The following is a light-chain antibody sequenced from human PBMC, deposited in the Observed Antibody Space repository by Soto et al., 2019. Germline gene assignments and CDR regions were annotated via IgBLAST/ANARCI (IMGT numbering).Light chain of an antibody. CDR3: QQYNNWPRT. Sequence: EIVMTQSPATLSVSPGERATLSCRASQSVRSNLAWYQQKSGQAPRLLIYGASTRATGIPARFSGSGSGTEFTLTISSLQSEDFAVYSCQQYNNWPRTFGQGTKVDIK. CDR1: QSVRSN. V-gene: IGKV3-15*01. CDR2: GAS. J-gene: IGKJ1*01.